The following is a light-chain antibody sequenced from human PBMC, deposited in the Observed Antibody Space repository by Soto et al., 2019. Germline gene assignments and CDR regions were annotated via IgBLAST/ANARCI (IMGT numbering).Light chain of an antibody. CDR2: GAS. V-gene: IGKV1-5*01. Sequence: DIQMTQSPSSLSASLGDRVTITCRASQTISNYLNWYQQKPGKAPKLLMYGASNLQSGVPSRFSGSGSGTEFTLTISSLQPDDFATYYCQQYNSYWTFGQGTKADI. J-gene: IGKJ1*01. CDR1: QTISNY. CDR3: QQYNSYWT.